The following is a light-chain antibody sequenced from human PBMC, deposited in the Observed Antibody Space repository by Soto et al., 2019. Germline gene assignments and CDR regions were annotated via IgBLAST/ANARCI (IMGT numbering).Light chain of an antibody. V-gene: IGKV3-15*01. CDR2: GAS. J-gene: IGKJ5*01. CDR3: QQYNNWPPIT. CDR1: QSVSSN. Sequence: EIVLTQSPGTLSLSPWERATPSCRASQSVSSNLAWYQQKPGQAPRLLIYGASTRATGIPARFSGSGSGTEFTLTISSLQSEDFAVYYCQQYNNWPPITFGQGTRLEIK.